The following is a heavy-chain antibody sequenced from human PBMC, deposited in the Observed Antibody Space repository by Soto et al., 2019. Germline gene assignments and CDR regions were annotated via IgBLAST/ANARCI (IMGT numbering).Heavy chain of an antibody. CDR1: GFTFSSYD. V-gene: IGHV3-13*01. CDR2: IGTAGDT. D-gene: IGHD2-15*01. J-gene: IGHJ3*02. Sequence: GGSLRLSCAASGFTFSSYDMHWVRQATGKGLEWVSAIGTAGDTYYPGSVKGRFTISRENAKNSLYLQMNSLRAEDTAVYYCARGAYCSGGSCFKYAFYIWGQGTMVTVS. CDR3: ARGAYCSGGSCFKYAFYI.